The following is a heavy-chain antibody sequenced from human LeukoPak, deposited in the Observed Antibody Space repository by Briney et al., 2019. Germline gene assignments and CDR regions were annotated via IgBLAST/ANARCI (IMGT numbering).Heavy chain of an antibody. V-gene: IGHV1-69*04. CDR1: GGTFSSYA. CDR2: IIPILGLA. J-gene: IGHJ4*02. Sequence: SVKVSCKASGGTFSSYAISWVRQAPGQGLEWMGRIIPILGLANYAQKFQGRVTITADKSTSTAYMELRSLRSEDTAVYYCARDTRYSGYDCGGDCYSGTLDYWGQGTLVTVSS. CDR3: ARDTRYSGYDCGGDCYSGTLDY. D-gene: IGHD2-21*02.